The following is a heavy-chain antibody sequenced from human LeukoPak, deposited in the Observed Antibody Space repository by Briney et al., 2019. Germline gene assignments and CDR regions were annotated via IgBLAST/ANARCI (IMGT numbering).Heavy chain of an antibody. CDR3: AREKNHIVVVTAADAFDI. CDR1: GGSFSGYY. Sequence: SETLSLTCAVYGGSFSGYYWSWIRQPPGKGLEWIGEINHSGSTNYNPSLKSRVTISVDTSNNQFSLKLSSVTAADTAVYYCAREKNHIVVVTAADAFDIWGQGTMVTVSS. V-gene: IGHV4-34*01. J-gene: IGHJ3*02. D-gene: IGHD2-21*02. CDR2: INHSGST.